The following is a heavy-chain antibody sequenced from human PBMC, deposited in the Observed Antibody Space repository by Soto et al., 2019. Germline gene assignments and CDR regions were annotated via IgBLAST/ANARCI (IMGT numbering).Heavy chain of an antibody. CDR3: ARDIVVVVAATPTPTFDY. J-gene: IGHJ4*02. Sequence: ASVKVSCKASGYTFTSYAMHWVRQAPGQRLEWMGWINAGNGNTKYSQKFQGRVTITRDTSASTAYMELSSLRSEDTAVYYCARDIVVVVAATPTPTFDYWGQGTLVTVSS. V-gene: IGHV1-3*01. D-gene: IGHD2-15*01. CDR1: GYTFTSYA. CDR2: INAGNGNT.